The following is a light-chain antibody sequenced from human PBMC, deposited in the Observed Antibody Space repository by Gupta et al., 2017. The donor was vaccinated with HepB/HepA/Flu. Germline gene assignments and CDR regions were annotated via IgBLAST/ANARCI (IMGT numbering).Light chain of an antibody. CDR1: QDITNY. CDR3: QQVDNLPIT. Sequence: DIQMTQSPSSLSASVGDRITISCQASQDITNYLHWYQQKPGKAPELLIYDSSNLETGVPSRFSGSGSGTHFTLTINSLQPEDIATYYCQQVDNLPITFGQGTRIEIK. V-gene: IGKV1-33*01. J-gene: IGKJ5*01. CDR2: DSS.